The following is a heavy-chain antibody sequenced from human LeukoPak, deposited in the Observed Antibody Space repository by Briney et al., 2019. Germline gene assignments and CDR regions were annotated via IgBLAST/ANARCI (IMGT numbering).Heavy chain of an antibody. D-gene: IGHD3-10*01. CDR2: IYYSGST. CDR3: ARGSMVRGVTGLYYYYMDV. J-gene: IGHJ6*03. CDR1: VGSISSYY. Sequence: SETLSLTCTVSVGSISSYYWSWIRQPPGKGLEWIGYIYYSGSTNYNPSLKSRVTISVDTSKNQFSLKLSSVTAADTAVYYCARGSMVRGVTGLYYYYMDVWGKGTTVTVSS. V-gene: IGHV4-59*01.